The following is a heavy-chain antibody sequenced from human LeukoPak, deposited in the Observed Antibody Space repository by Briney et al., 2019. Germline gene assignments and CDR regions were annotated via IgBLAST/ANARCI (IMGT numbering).Heavy chain of an antibody. CDR3: ARAEGAASHI. V-gene: IGHV4-59*12. D-gene: IGHD3-16*01. CDR2: IHYSGGA. J-gene: IGHJ3*02. Sequence: SETLSLTCTVSGGSISSYYWSWIRQPPGKGLEWIGHIHYSGGADYNPSLKSRVSMSLDTSKNHFSLRLTSVTAADTGVYFCARAEGAASHIWGQGTMVSASS. CDR1: GGSISSYY.